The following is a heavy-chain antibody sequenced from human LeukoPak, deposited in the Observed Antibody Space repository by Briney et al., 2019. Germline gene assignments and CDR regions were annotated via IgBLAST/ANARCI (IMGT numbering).Heavy chain of an antibody. V-gene: IGHV4-34*01. CDR3: ARGGGFGGGYYMDV. D-gene: IGHD3-10*01. Sequence: SETLSLTCAVYGGSFSGYYWSWIRQSPGKGLEWIGEINHSGSTNYNPSLKSRVTISVDTSKNQVSLKLSSVTAADTAVYYCARGGGFGGGYYMDVWGKGTTVTVSS. CDR2: INHSGST. CDR1: GGSFSGYY. J-gene: IGHJ6*03.